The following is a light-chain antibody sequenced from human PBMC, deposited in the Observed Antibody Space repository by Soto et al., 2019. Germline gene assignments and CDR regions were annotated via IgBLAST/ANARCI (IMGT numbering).Light chain of an antibody. J-gene: IGKJ2*01. V-gene: IGKV3-11*01. Sequence: EIVLTQSPATPSLSPGERATLSCRASQSVSNYLAWYQQKPGQAPRLLIYGASNRATGIPARFTGSGSGTDFTLTISSLEPEDFAVYYCQHRGEWPRTFGQGTKLEIK. CDR1: QSVSNY. CDR2: GAS. CDR3: QHRGEWPRT.